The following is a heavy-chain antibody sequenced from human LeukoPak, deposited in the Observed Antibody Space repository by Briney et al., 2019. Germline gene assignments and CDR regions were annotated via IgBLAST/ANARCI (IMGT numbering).Heavy chain of an antibody. D-gene: IGHD1-7*01. CDR2: ISGSGGST. Sequence: GGSLRLSCAASGFTFSSYAMSWVRQAPGKGLEWVSAISGSGGSTYYADSVKGRVTISRDNSKNTLYLQMNSLRAEDTAVYYCAKTYELELPSYYYYYYMDVWGKGTTVTVSS. V-gene: IGHV3-23*01. CDR1: GFTFSSYA. CDR3: AKTYELELPSYYYYYYMDV. J-gene: IGHJ6*03.